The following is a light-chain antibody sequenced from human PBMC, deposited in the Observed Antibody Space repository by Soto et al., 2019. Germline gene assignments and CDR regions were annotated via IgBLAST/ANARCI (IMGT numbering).Light chain of an antibody. CDR2: GAS. V-gene: IGKV3-15*01. J-gene: IGKJ1*01. CDR1: HSVRSS. CDR3: QQYNEWPET. Sequence: EIVMTQSPATLTVSPGERATLSCRASHSVRSSLAGYQQKPGQAPRLLIHGASTRATGIPGRFSGSGSGTEFTLIISSLQSEDFAVCYCQQYNEWPETFGHGTRVEIK.